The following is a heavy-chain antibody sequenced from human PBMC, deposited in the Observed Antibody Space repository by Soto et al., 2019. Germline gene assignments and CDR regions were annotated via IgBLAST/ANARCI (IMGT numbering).Heavy chain of an antibody. Sequence: PSETLSLTCAVYGGSFSDFYWNCIRQPPGKGLEWIGEINHSGSTNYNPSLKSRVTISVDTSKNQVSLQLNSVTPEDTAVYYCARSEEDSDYYYYGMDVWGQGTTVTVSS. CDR1: GGSFSDFY. CDR2: INHSGST. CDR3: ARSEEDSDYYYYGMDV. J-gene: IGHJ6*02. V-gene: IGHV4-34*01. D-gene: IGHD2-15*01.